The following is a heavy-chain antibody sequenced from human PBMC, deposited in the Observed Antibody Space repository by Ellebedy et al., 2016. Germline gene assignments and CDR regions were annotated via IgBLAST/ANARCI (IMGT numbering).Heavy chain of an antibody. D-gene: IGHD3-10*01. V-gene: IGHV3-23*01. CDR3: ASRSGSYPPKIDY. Sequence: AGSLRLSXAASGFTFSSYAMNWVRQAPGKGLEWVSAISGSGGSTYYADSVKGRFTISRDNSKNTLYLQMNSLRAEDTAVYYCASRSGSYPPKIDYWGQGTLVTVSS. J-gene: IGHJ4*02. CDR1: GFTFSSYA. CDR2: ISGSGGST.